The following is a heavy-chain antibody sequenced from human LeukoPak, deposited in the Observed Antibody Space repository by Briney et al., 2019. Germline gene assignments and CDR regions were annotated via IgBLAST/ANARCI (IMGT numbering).Heavy chain of an antibody. V-gene: IGHV3-7*01. CDR3: AKDYYYDSSGYSHLFDY. Sequence: PGGSLRLSCAASGFTFSHYWMSWVRQAPGKGLEWVANIKQDGSEKYYADSVKGRFTISRDNSKNTLYLQMNSLRAEDTAVYYCAKDYYYDSSGYSHLFDYWGQGTLVTVSS. D-gene: IGHD3-22*01. CDR2: IKQDGSEK. J-gene: IGHJ4*02. CDR1: GFTFSHYW.